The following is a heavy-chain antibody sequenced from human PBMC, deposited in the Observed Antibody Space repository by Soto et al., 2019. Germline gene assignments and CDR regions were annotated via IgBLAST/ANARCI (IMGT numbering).Heavy chain of an antibody. CDR2: IYYSGST. D-gene: IGHD5-18*01. J-gene: IGHJ4*02. Sequence: SETLSLTCTVSGGSISSGDYYWSWIRQPPGKGLEWIGYIYYSGSTYYNPSLKSRVTISVDTSKNQFSLKLSSVTAADTAVYYCARGAPSGYSYGYAYWGQGTLVTVSS. V-gene: IGHV4-30-4*01. CDR3: ARGAPSGYSYGYAY. CDR1: GGSISSGDYY.